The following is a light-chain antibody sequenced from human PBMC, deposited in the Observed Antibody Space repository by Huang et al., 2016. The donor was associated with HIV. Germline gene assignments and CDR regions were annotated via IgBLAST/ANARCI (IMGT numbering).Light chain of an antibody. CDR3: QKYNSAPLT. CDR1: QDISTY. J-gene: IGKJ4*01. V-gene: IGKV1-27*01. CDR2: AAS. Sequence: DIQMTQSPSSLSASVGDRVTITCRASQDISTYFAWFQQKPGQVPKLLIYAASTFQSGVPSRFSGSGSGTDFSLTISSLQPEDVATYYCQKYNSAPLTFGGGTKVEIK.